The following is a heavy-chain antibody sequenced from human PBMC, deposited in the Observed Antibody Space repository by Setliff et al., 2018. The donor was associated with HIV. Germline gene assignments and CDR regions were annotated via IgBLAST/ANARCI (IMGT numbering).Heavy chain of an antibody. CDR2: AHSSGNT. Sequence: PSETLSLTCTVSGDSISSRFHWGWIRQPPGKGLEWIAIAHSSGNTYYNPSLESRVSIAVDMSKSQLSLNLTSVTAADTAVYYCARQAGTYWGSVYYMDVCGKGTTVTVSS. J-gene: IGHJ6*03. CDR1: GDSISSRFH. D-gene: IGHD7-27*01. V-gene: IGHV4-39*01. CDR3: ARQAGTYWGSVYYMDV.